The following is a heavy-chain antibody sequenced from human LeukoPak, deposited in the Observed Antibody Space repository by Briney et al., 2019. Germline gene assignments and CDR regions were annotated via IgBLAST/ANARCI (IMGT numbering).Heavy chain of an antibody. CDR1: EGTFSSYA. CDR3: ARRKIAVAGTGTNWFDP. Sequence: SVKVSCKASEGTFSSYAISWVRQAPGQGLEWTGGIIPIFGTANYAQKFQGRVTITADESTSTAYMELSSLRSGDTAVYYCARRKIAVAGTGTNWFDPWGQGTLVTVSS. J-gene: IGHJ5*02. V-gene: IGHV1-69*13. D-gene: IGHD6-19*01. CDR2: IIPIFGTA.